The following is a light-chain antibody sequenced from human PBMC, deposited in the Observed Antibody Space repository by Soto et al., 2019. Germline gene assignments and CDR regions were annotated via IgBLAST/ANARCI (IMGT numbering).Light chain of an antibody. Sequence: DIQMTQSPSSLSASVGDRVTITCRASQSISSYLNWYQQKPGKAPKRLIYDASSLQSEVPSRFSSSGSGTDFTLSIISLQPEDFATYYCQQIYRTPWTFGQGTKVEIK. CDR2: DAS. V-gene: IGKV1-39*01. CDR1: QSISSY. CDR3: QQIYRTPWT. J-gene: IGKJ1*01.